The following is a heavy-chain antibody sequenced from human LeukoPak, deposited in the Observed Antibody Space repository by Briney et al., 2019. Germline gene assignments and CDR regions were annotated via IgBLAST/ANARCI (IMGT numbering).Heavy chain of an antibody. CDR2: IYYSGGST. J-gene: IGHJ5*02. D-gene: IGHD4-11*01. V-gene: IGHV4-59*01. Sequence: SETLSLTCTVSGGSIGTNYWSWIRQPPGKGLEWIGYIYYSGGSTNYNPSLKSRVTISVDTSKNQFSLNLSSVTAADTAVYYCARDYSNYGFDPWGQGTLVTVSS. CDR1: GGSIGTNY. CDR3: ARDYSNYGFDP.